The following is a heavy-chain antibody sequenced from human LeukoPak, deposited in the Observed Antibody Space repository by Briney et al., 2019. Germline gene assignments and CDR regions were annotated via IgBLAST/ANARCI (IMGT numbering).Heavy chain of an antibody. Sequence: GGSLRLSCAASGFTFTNYDMPWVRQATGKGLEWVSAIGIRGDTYYPGSVKGRFTISRENAKNSLYLQMNSLRAEDTAVYYCARGGIPVSGIDEIDYWGQGTLVTVSS. J-gene: IGHJ4*02. CDR3: ARGGIPVSGIDEIDY. CDR2: IGIRGDT. D-gene: IGHD6-19*01. CDR1: GFTFTNYD. V-gene: IGHV3-13*01.